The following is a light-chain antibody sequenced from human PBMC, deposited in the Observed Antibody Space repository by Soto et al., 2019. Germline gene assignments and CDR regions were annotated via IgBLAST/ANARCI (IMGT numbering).Light chain of an antibody. J-gene: IGKJ1*01. V-gene: IGKV1-5*03. CDR2: KAS. CDR3: QQYATYWT. CDR1: QSISPW. Sequence: DIQMTQSPSTLSASVGDRVTITCRASQSISPWLAWYQQIPGEAPKLLIYKASSLESWVPSRCGGSGSGTEFTLTISSLQPDDVATYYCQQYATYWTFGQGTKVEIK.